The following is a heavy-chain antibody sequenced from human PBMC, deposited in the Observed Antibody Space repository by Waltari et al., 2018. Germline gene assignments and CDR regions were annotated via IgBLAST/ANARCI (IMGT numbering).Heavy chain of an antibody. J-gene: IGHJ4*02. V-gene: IGHV4-39*01. CDR1: GGSIIGSRYY. Sequence: QLQLRDSSPCLVKPSATLSRTCTVSGGSIIGSRYYWGWIRQPLGKGLEWIGSIYYSGSTYYNPSLKSRVTKSVVTLQNQFSRNLSSVTDYGTAVYSCARLYGSGCYSFDYWGQGTLVTVSS. D-gene: IGHD3-10*01. CDR2: IYYSGST. CDR3: ARLYGSGCYSFDY.